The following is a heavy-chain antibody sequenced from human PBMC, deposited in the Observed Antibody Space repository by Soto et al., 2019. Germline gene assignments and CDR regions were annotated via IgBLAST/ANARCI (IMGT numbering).Heavy chain of an antibody. CDR1: GFIFSNYG. V-gene: IGHV3-30*18. CDR2: ISFDGKNR. Sequence: GGSLRLSCAASGFIFSNYGMHWVRQAPGKGLEWVALISFDGKNRNYADSVKGRFTIYRDNPKNTLYLEMNSLRPEDTAFYYCAKRGGVVGGSEHPFFEYCGQGTLVTVSS. D-gene: IGHD2-15*01. CDR3: AKRGGVVGGSEHPFFEY. J-gene: IGHJ4*02.